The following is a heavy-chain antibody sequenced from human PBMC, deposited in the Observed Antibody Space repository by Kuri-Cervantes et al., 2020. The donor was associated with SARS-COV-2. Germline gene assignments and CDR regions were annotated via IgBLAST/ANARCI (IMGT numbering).Heavy chain of an antibody. Sequence: GGSLRLSCAASGFTFSSYGMHWVRQAPGKGLEWVAVISHDGTNKDYADSLKGLFTISRDNSKNTLYLEMNSLRAEDTAVYYCAKDTLLWTPRGHNWFDPWGQGTLVTVSS. J-gene: IGHJ5*02. CDR3: AKDTLLWTPRGHNWFDP. CDR2: ISHDGTNK. D-gene: IGHD3/OR15-3a*01. CDR1: GFTFSSYG. V-gene: IGHV3-30*18.